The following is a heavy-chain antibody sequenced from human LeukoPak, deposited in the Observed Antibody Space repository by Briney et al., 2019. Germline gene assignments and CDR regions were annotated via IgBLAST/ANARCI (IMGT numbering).Heavy chain of an antibody. CDR1: GFTFSSYA. Sequence: GGSLRLSCAASGFTFSSYAMSWVRQAPGKGLEWVSAMSGSGGSTWYADSVKGRFTISRDNSKNTLYMQMNSLRVEDTAVYYCAKGGFCSAGSCYGGFDPWGQGTLVTVSS. CDR2: MSGSGGST. J-gene: IGHJ5*02. CDR3: AKGGFCSAGSCYGGFDP. V-gene: IGHV3-23*01. D-gene: IGHD2-15*01.